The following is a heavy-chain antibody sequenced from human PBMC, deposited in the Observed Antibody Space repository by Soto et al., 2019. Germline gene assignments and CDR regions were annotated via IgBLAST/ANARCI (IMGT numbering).Heavy chain of an antibody. J-gene: IGHJ6*02. CDR2: IYSGGST. Sequence: EVQLVESGGGLVQPGGSLRLSCAASGFTVSSNYMSWVRQAPGKGLEWVSVIYSGGSTYYADSVKGRFTISRDNSKNTLYLQMNSLRAEATAVYYCARVSHCYYYGMDVWGQGTTVTVSS. V-gene: IGHV3-66*01. CDR3: ARVSHCYYYGMDV. CDR1: GFTVSSNY.